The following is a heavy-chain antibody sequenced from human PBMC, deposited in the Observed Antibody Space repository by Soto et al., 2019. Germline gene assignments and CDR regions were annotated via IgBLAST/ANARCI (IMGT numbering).Heavy chain of an antibody. CDR2: ISAYNGNT. J-gene: IGHJ5*02. CDR3: ARYGNWNDVWWFDP. Sequence: ASVKVSCKASGYTFTSYGISWVRHAPGQGLEWMGWISAYNGNTDYAQKLQGRVTMTTDTSTSTAYMELRSLRSDDTAVYYCARYGNWNDVWWFDPWGQGTLVTVSS. CDR1: GYTFTSYG. D-gene: IGHD1-1*01. V-gene: IGHV1-18*01.